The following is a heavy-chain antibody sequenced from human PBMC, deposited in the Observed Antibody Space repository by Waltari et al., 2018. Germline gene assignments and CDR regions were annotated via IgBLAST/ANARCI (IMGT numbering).Heavy chain of an antibody. CDR3: ARHGGYAQDL. D-gene: IGHD5-12*01. Sequence: QVQLQQWGAGLVKPSETLSLTCAFYVGSFTTYYWSWIRQSPGKGLEWVGQIRHGGSAYYNPSLKSRVTMSLDTSKNQLSLKMTSVTAADTAVYYCARHGGYAQDLWGRGTLVTVSS. V-gene: IGHV4-34*02. J-gene: IGHJ2*01. CDR1: VGSFTTYY. CDR2: IRHGGSA.